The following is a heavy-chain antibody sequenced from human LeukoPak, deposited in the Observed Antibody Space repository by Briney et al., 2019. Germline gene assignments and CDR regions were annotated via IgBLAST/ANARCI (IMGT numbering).Heavy chain of an antibody. J-gene: IGHJ4*02. D-gene: IGHD2-15*01. V-gene: IGHV1-18*01. CDR3: ARLACSGGSCYSCDY. CDR1: GYTFTSYG. Sequence: ASVKVSCKSSGYTFTSYGISWVRQAPGQGLEWMGGISAYNGNTNYAQTLQGRVTMTTDTSANTAYMELRSLRSDDTAVYYCARLACSGGSCYSCDYWGQGTLVTVSS. CDR2: ISAYNGNT.